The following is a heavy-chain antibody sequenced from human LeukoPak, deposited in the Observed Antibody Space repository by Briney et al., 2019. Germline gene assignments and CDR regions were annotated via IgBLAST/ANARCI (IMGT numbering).Heavy chain of an antibody. CDR1: GFTFSSYG. CDR2: ISGSGGST. J-gene: IGHJ6*03. D-gene: IGHD6-6*01. Sequence: GGSLRLSCAASGFTFSSYGMSWVRQAPGKGLEWVSAISGSGGSTYYADSVKGRFTISRDNSKNTLYLQMNSLRAEDTAVYYCARVAKYSSSSVYYYYMDVWGKGTTVTVSS. V-gene: IGHV3-23*01. CDR3: ARVAKYSSSSVYYYYMDV.